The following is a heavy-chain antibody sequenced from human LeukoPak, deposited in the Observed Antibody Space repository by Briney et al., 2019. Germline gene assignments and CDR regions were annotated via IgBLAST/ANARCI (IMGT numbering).Heavy chain of an antibody. Sequence: GGSLRLSCGASGFIFRNYGMHWVRQAPGKGLQWVAVIYSDGSNKNTADSVRGRFTISRGNSNNALYLQMNSLRADDTAVYYCARDSSSWYGDYWGQGAPVTVSS. CDR3: ARDSSSWYGDY. J-gene: IGHJ4*02. D-gene: IGHD6-13*01. CDR2: IYSDGSNK. V-gene: IGHV3-33*01. CDR1: GFIFRNYG.